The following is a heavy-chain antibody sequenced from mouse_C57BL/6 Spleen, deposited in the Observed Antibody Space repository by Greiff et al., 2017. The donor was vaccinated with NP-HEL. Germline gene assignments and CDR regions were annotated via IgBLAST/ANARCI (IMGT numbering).Heavy chain of an antibody. CDR2: IDPSDSET. CDR1: GYTFTSYW. J-gene: IGHJ4*01. CDR3: ALYDYDDYYAMDY. V-gene: IGHV1-52*01. Sequence: QVQLQQPGAELVRPGSSVKLSCKASGYTFTSYWMHWVKQRPIQGLEWIGNIDPSDSETHYNQKFKDKATLTVDKSSSTAYMQLSSLTSEDSAVYYCALYDYDDYYAMDYWGQGTSVTVSS. D-gene: IGHD2-4*01.